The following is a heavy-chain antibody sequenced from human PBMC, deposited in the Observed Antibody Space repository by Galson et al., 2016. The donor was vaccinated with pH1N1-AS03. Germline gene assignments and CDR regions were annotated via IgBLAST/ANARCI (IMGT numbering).Heavy chain of an antibody. Sequence: SLRLSCAASGFSLSDYYMTWIRQAPGKGLEWVAYISFTSDYRHYADSVKGRFTISRDNAKDSLYLQMDSLRVEDTAVYSCARARGGEDAWSQDVWGQGTTVTVSS. D-gene: IGHD2-21*01. CDR1: GFSLSDYY. CDR2: ISFTSDYR. CDR3: ARARGGEDAWSQDV. J-gene: IGHJ6*02. V-gene: IGHV3-11*03.